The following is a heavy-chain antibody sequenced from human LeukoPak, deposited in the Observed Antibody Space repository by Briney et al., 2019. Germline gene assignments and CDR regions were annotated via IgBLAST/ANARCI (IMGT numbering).Heavy chain of an antibody. J-gene: IGHJ4*02. V-gene: IGHV4-31*03. D-gene: IGHD4-23*01. CDR1: GGSISSDNHY. CDR2: IYYTGST. Sequence: PSETLSLTCTVSGGSISSDNHYWSWMRQLPGRGLEWVGFIYYTGSTNYNPSLKSRVTISVDMSKNQFSLKLSSVTAADTAVYYCARATVVTSPVDYWGQGTLVTVSS. CDR3: ARATVVTSPVDY.